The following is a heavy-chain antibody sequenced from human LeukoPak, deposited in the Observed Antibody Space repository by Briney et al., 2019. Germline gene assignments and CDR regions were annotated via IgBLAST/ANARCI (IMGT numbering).Heavy chain of an antibody. CDR1: GFTFSSYA. CDR3: AKVLSPSYYDFWSGYPLDY. Sequence: PGGSLRLSCAASGFTFSSYAMSWVRQAPGKVLEWVSAISGSGGSTYYADSVKGRFTISRDNSKNTLYLQMNSLRAEDTAVYYCAKVLSPSYYDFWSGYPLDYWGQGTLVTVSS. V-gene: IGHV3-23*01. J-gene: IGHJ4*02. CDR2: ISGSGGST. D-gene: IGHD3-3*01.